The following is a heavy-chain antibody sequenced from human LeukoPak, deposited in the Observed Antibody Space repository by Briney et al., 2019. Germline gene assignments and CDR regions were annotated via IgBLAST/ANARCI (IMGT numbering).Heavy chain of an antibody. CDR2: IYAGDSDT. CDR1: GYSFTSYW. V-gene: IGHV5-51*01. J-gene: IGHJ4*02. Sequence: GGSLKISCKGSGYSFTSYWIGWVRQMPGKGLEWMGIIYAGDSDTRYSPSFEGQVTISVDKSITTAYLQWSSLKASDTAMYYCARRRDIVSTATGTSGPTDYWGQGTLVTVSS. CDR3: ARRRDIVSTATGTSGPTDY. D-gene: IGHD5/OR15-5a*01.